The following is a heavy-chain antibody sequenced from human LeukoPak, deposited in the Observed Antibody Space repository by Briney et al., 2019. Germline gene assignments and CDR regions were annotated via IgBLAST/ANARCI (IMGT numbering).Heavy chain of an antibody. J-gene: IGHJ4*02. V-gene: IGHV3-30*04. D-gene: IGHD2-8*01. CDR3: ARVYLERLTAGYFDH. Sequence: GGSLRLSCAASGFTFSTYAMNWVPRAPGKGRDWGAVISDDGRHNYYADSVKGRFTISRDNSKSTLYLQMNSLRDDDSAAYFCARVYLERLTAGYFDHWGQGTQVTVSP. CDR2: ISDDGRHN. CDR1: GFTFSTYA.